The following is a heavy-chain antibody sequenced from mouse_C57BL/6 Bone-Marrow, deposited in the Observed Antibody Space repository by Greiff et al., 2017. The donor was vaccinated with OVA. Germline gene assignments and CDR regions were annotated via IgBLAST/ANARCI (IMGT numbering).Heavy chain of an antibody. Sequence: QVQLQQPGAELVKPGASVKLSCKASGYTFTSYWMQWVKQRPGQGLEWIGEIDPSDSYTNYNQKFKGKATLTVDTSSSTAYMQLSRLTSEDSAVYYCARPIYYSNPYYFDYWGQGTTLTVSS. J-gene: IGHJ2*01. V-gene: IGHV1-50*01. CDR3: ARPIYYSNPYYFDY. CDR2: IDPSDSYT. CDR1: GYTFTSYW. D-gene: IGHD2-5*01.